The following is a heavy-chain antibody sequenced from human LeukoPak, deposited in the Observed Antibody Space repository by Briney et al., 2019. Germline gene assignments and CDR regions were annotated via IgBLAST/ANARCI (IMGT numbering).Heavy chain of an antibody. J-gene: IGHJ4*02. CDR3: AKDLAVAGTRNWDRGLDY. V-gene: IGHV3-23*01. CDR2: ISGSGGST. D-gene: IGHD6-19*01. Sequence: GGSLRLSCSASGFRFSDYGVYWVRQAPGKGLEWVSAISGSGGSTYYADSVKGRFTISRDNSKNTLYLQMNSLRAEDTAVYYCAKDLAVAGTRNWDRGLDYWGQGTLVTVSS. CDR1: GFRFSDYG.